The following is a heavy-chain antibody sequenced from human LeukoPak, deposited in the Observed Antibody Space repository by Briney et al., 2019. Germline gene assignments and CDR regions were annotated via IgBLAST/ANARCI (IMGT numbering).Heavy chain of an antibody. D-gene: IGHD3-10*01. CDR3: ARDLSGSYMSDY. Sequence: GGSQRLSCAASGFTFSNYAMHWARQAPGKGLEWVAFISHDRSNNCHADSVKGRFTISRDNSKNTLYLQMNSLTDEDTAVYYCARDLSGSYMSDYWGQGTLVTVSS. V-gene: IGHV3-30-3*01. CDR2: ISHDRSNN. CDR1: GFTFSNYA. J-gene: IGHJ4*02.